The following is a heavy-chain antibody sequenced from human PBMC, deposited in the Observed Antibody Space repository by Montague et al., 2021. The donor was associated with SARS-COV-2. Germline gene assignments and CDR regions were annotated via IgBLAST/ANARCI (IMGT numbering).Heavy chain of an antibody. CDR1: GGFISSSY. V-gene: IGHV4-59*12. D-gene: IGHD6-13*01. Sequence: SETLSLTCTVPGGFISSSYWSWIRQPPGKGLEWIGYIYHSGNTNFNPSLRSRVSISLDSSKNQLSLTLISVTAADTAIYYCASHPVFQQLYSWGQGTLVSVSS. CDR2: IYHSGNT. CDR3: ASHPVFQQLYS. J-gene: IGHJ4*02.